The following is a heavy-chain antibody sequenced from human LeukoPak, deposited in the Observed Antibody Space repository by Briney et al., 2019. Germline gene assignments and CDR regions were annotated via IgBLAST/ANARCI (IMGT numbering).Heavy chain of an antibody. CDR2: IKQDGSEK. Sequence: PGGSLRLSCVTSGFTFSSYWMGWVRQAPGKGLEWVALIKQDGSEKYYVDSVKGRFTISRDNAKNSLYLQMNSLRAEDTAVYYCASQSDPTYYYDSSGYYQTPLFDYWGQGTLVTVSS. CDR1: GFTFSSYW. J-gene: IGHJ4*02. V-gene: IGHV3-7*01. D-gene: IGHD3-22*01. CDR3: ASQSDPTYYYDSSGYYQTPLFDY.